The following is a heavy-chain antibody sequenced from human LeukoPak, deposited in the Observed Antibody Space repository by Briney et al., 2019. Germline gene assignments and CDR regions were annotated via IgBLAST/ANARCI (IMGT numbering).Heavy chain of an antibody. Sequence: ASVKVSCKASGYTFTSYGISWVRQAPGQGLEWMGWISAYNGNTNYAQKLQGRVTMTTDTSTSTAYMELSSLRSEDTAVYYCAREGTIQLAGNYYFDYWGQGTLVTVSS. CDR2: ISAYNGNT. D-gene: IGHD5-18*01. CDR3: AREGTIQLAGNYYFDY. V-gene: IGHV1-18*01. CDR1: GYTFTSYG. J-gene: IGHJ4*02.